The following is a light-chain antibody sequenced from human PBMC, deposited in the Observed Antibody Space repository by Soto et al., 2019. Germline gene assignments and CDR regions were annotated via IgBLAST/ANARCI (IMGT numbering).Light chain of an antibody. CDR1: QSVGSH. J-gene: IGKJ2*01. CDR3: QQYNEWPAT. CDR2: DAS. Sequence: EIVMTQSPATLSVSPGERATLSCRASQSVGSHLAWYQQKPGQTPRLLIYDASALATGTPTRFSGSGSGTEFALTISSLQSEDFAVYHCQQYNEWPATFGQGPNLEIK. V-gene: IGKV3-15*01.